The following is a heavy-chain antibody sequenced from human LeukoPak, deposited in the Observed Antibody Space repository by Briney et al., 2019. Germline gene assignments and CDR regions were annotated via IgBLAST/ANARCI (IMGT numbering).Heavy chain of an antibody. CDR3: AKDFWVLDSTQNSD. CDR2: IQDDARNK. D-gene: IGHD3-3*01. Sequence: GRSLRLSCVGSGFTFGSYGLHWVRQAPGKGLEWVAFIQDDARNKWYADSVKGRFTISKDNSKNTMYLDMKSLKGDDTAVYYCAKDFWVLDSTQNSDWGQGTLVTVSS. J-gene: IGHJ4*02. CDR1: GFTFGSYG. V-gene: IGHV3-30*02.